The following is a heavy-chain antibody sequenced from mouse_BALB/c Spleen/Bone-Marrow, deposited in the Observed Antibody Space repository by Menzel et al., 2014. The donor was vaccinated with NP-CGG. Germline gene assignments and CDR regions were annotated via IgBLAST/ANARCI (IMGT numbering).Heavy chain of an antibody. J-gene: IGHJ4*01. CDR3: ARDISGYVRAMDY. D-gene: IGHD3-2*01. CDR1: GYTFTDYA. V-gene: IGHV1-67*01. CDR2: ISTYSANT. Sequence: QVQLKESGPELVSPGVSVKISCKAFGYTFTDYAIHWVKQSHSKSLEWIGIISTYSANTNYNQKFKGKATMTVGKSSSTAYMELARLTFEDSAIYFCARDISGYVRAMDYWGQGTSVTVSS.